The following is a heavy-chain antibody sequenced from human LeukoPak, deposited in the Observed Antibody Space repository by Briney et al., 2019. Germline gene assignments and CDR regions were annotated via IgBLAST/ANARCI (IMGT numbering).Heavy chain of an antibody. CDR2: ISYDGSNK. D-gene: IGHD5-24*01. J-gene: IGHJ4*02. V-gene: IGHV3-30-3*01. CDR3: ARVRDGYNYEYYFDY. CDR1: GFTFSSYA. Sequence: PGRSPRLSCAASGFTFSSYAMHWVRQAPGKGLEWVAVISYDGSNKYYADSVKGRFTISRDNSKNTLYLQMNSPRAEDTAVYYCARVRDGYNYEYYFDYWGQGTLVTVSS.